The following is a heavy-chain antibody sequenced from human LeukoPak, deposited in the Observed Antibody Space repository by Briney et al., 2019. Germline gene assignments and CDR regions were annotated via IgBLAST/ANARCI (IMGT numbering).Heavy chain of an antibody. D-gene: IGHD1-26*01. CDR1: GFTFSSYW. Sequence: GGSRRLSCAASGFTFSSYWMHWVRQVPGKGLVWVSRISPDGTTTSYADSVKGRITISRDNAKSTLYLQVNSLRAEDTAVYYCAREHRNVGATIDWWGQGTLVTVSS. CDR3: AREHRNVGATIDW. CDR2: ISPDGTTT. J-gene: IGHJ4*02. V-gene: IGHV3-74*01.